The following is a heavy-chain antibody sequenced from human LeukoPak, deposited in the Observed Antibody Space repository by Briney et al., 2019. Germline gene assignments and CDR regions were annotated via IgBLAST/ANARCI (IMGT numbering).Heavy chain of an antibody. Sequence: GASVKVSCKASGYTFTSYDINWVRQATGQGLEWMGWMNPNSGNTGYAQKFQGRVTITRNTSISTAYMELSSLRSEDTAVYYCARGDTDRGGIFDYWGQGTLVTVSS. CDR2: MNPNSGNT. CDR1: GYTFTSYD. CDR3: ARGDTDRGGIFDY. J-gene: IGHJ4*02. D-gene: IGHD2-15*01. V-gene: IGHV1-8*03.